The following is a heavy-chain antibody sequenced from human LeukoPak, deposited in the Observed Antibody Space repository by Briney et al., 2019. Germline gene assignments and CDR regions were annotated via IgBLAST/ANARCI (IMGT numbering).Heavy chain of an antibody. CDR2: ISSSSSYI. CDR1: GFTFSSYS. CDR3: AAMYSSGWYGPDY. D-gene: IGHD6-19*01. J-gene: IGHJ4*02. V-gene: IGHV3-21*04. Sequence: GGSLRLSCAASGFTFSSYSMNWVRQAPGKGLEWVSSISSSSSYIYYADSVKGRFTISRDNAKNSLYLQMNSLRAEDTAVYYCAAMYSSGWYGPDYWGQGTLVTVSS.